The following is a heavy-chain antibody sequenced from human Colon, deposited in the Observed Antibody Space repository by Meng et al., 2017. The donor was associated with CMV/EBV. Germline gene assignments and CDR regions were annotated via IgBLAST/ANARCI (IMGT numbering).Heavy chain of an antibody. D-gene: IGHD4-11*01. Sequence: ASVKVSCKASGNTFTSSGITKYGISWVRQAPGQGLEWLGIMHYSSGNTAHTQKLQGRISMTRDTSTSTVYIELTSLRSDDTALYYCARDTDIWGQGTLVTVSS. CDR3: ARDTDI. CDR1: GNTFTSSG. V-gene: IGHV1-46*01. CDR2: MHYSSGNT. J-gene: IGHJ4*02.